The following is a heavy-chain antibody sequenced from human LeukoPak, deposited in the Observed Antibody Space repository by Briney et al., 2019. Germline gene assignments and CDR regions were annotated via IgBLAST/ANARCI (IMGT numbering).Heavy chain of an antibody. CDR1: GGSITSYY. Sequence: SETLSLTCTVSGGSITSYYWSWIRQPPGKGLEWIGFIYDSGSTNYNPSLKSRVTISVDTSKNQFSLKLRSVTAADTAVYYCAREMSYCSGTSCYAHKYYYYYMDVWGKGTTVTVSS. J-gene: IGHJ6*03. D-gene: IGHD2-2*01. CDR3: AREMSYCSGTSCYAHKYYYYYMDV. V-gene: IGHV4-59*01. CDR2: IYDSGST.